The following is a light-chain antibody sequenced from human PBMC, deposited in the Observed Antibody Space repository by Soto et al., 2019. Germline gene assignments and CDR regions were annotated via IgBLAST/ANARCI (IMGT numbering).Light chain of an antibody. J-gene: IGKJ2*01. CDR3: HQSNSWPPGT. Sequence: EIVLTQSPAILSVSPGERATLSCRASRSISRSLAWYQQKPGQAPRLLISDASTRATGIPARFSGSGSGTEFTLTISSLQSEDFALYYCHQSNSWPPGTFGQGTKVEIK. CDR1: RSISRS. CDR2: DAS. V-gene: IGKV3-15*01.